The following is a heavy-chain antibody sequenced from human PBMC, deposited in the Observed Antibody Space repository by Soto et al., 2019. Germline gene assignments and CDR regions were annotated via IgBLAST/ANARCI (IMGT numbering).Heavy chain of an antibody. V-gene: IGHV3-9*01. CDR2: ISWNSASI. J-gene: IGHJ3*01. CDR1: GFTFDDYV. Sequence: PGGSLRLSCAASGFTFDDYVMQWVRQTPGKGLEWVSSISWNSASIVYGDSVKGRFTISRDNAKNSLYLQVNSLGPEDTALYYCVKSARYSSGPDGFDVWGQGTMVTVSS. CDR3: VKSARYSSGPDGFDV. D-gene: IGHD6-19*01.